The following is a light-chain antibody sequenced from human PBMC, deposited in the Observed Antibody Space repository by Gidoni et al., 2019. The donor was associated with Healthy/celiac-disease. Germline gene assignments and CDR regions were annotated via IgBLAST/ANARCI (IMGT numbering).Light chain of an antibody. V-gene: IGLV2-14*03. Sequence: QSALTQPASVSGSPGQSLTISCTGTSSDVGGYNYVSWSQQHPGKAPKLMIYDVSNRPSGVSKRFAGSKSGNAASLTIAGLQAEDEADYYCSSYTSSSTLVFGTGTKVTVL. CDR3: SSYTSSSTLV. CDR1: SSDVGGYNY. CDR2: DVS. J-gene: IGLJ1*01.